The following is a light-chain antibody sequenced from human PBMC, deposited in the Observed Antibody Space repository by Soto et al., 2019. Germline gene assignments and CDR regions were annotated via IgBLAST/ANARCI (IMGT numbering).Light chain of an antibody. CDR3: QQSYSTPTIT. J-gene: IGKJ5*01. CDR2: AAS. V-gene: IGKV1-39*01. CDR1: QSISSY. Sequence: DIQITQSPSSVSSSVVERVTITCRASQSISSYLNWYQQKPGKAPKLLIYAASSLQSGVPSRFSGSGSGTDFTLTVSSLQPEDFATYYCQQSYSTPTITFGQGTRLEIK.